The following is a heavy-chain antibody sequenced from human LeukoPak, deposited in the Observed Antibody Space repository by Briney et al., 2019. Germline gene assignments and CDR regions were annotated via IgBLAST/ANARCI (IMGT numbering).Heavy chain of an antibody. V-gene: IGHV1-2*02. J-gene: IGHJ4*02. Sequence: GSVKVSCMASGYIFTGHYMHWVRQAPGQGLEWMGWINPKSGGTNYAQKFQVKITMTRDTSISTAYMELSRLTSDDPAVYYCAKDSNSYYFDFWGQGTLVTVSS. CDR3: AKDSNSYYFDF. CDR2: INPKSGGT. CDR1: GYIFTGHY.